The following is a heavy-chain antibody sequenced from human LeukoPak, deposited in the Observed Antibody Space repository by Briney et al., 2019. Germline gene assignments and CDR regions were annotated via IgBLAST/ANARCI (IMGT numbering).Heavy chain of an antibody. D-gene: IGHD3-3*01. CDR3: ARDSWEWLLSD. Sequence: GSSVTVSCKASGGTFISYTISWVRQAPGQGLEWMGRIIPILGIANYAQKFQGRVTITADKSTSTAYMELSSLRSEDTAVYYCARDSWEWLLSDWGQGTTVTVSS. V-gene: IGHV1-69*04. J-gene: IGHJ6*02. CDR2: IIPILGIA. CDR1: GGTFISYT.